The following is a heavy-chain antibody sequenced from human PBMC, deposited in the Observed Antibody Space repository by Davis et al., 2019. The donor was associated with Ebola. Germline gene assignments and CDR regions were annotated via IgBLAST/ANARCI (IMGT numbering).Heavy chain of an antibody. Sequence: PSETLSLTCAVYGGSFSGYYWRWIRQPPGKGLEWIGEINHSGRNNYNPSLKSRVTISVDTSKNQFSLKLSSVTAADTAVYYCAREWGEVPVTLGYWGQGTLVTVSS. CDR3: AREWGEVPVTLGY. J-gene: IGHJ4*02. D-gene: IGHD4-17*01. V-gene: IGHV4-34*01. CDR2: INHSGRN. CDR1: GGSFSGYY.